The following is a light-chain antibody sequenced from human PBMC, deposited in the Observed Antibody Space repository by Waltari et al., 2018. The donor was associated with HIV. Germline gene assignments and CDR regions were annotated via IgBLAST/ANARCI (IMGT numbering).Light chain of an antibody. V-gene: IGLV2-23*02. CDR2: DVS. Sequence: QSPLTPPASVSGNPGQSVTIPCSGTNIDVGNYNLFSWYQQHPGKAPKLLIYDVSKRPSGVSSRFSGSKSGYWASLTISGLLAEDESYYFCLTYVSDSGTWKFGGGTYLTV. CDR3: LTYVSDSGTWK. CDR1: NIDVGNYNL. J-gene: IGLJ3*02.